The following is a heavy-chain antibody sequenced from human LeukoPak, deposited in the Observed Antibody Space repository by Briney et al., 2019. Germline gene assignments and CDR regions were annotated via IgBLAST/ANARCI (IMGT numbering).Heavy chain of an antibody. V-gene: IGHV4-59*01. J-gene: IGHJ6*02. Sequence: SETLSLTCTVSGGSISSYYWSWIRQPPGKGLEWIGYIYYSGSTNYNPSLKSRVTISVDTSKNQFSLKLSSVTAADTAVYYCARGNVLLWFGEPRVDGMDVWGQGTTVTVSS. CDR3: ARGNVLLWFGEPRVDGMDV. D-gene: IGHD3-10*01. CDR2: IYYSGST. CDR1: GGSISSYY.